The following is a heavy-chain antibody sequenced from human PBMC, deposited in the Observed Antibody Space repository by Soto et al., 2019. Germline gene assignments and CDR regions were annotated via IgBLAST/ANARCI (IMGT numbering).Heavy chain of an antibody. CDR3: AKVHTAARGNNWFDP. D-gene: IGHD2-2*01. Sequence: PGVSLRLSCAASGFTFSSYAMSWVRQAPGKGLEWVSAISGSGGSTYYADSVKGRFTISRDNSKNTLYLQMNSLRAEDTAVYYCAKVHTAARGNNWFDPWGQGTLVTVSS. V-gene: IGHV3-23*01. J-gene: IGHJ5*02. CDR2: ISGSGGST. CDR1: GFTFSSYA.